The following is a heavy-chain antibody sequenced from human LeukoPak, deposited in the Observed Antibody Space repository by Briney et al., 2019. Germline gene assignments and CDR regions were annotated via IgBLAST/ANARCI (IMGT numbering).Heavy chain of an antibody. Sequence: SETLSLTCTVSGGSISSHYWSWIRQPPGKGLKWIGYIYYSGSTNYNPSLKSRVTISVDTSKNQFSLKLSSVTAADTAVYYCARDYCSSTSCYTFHWFDPWGQGTLVTVSS. CDR1: GGSISSHY. CDR3: ARDYCSSTSCYTFHWFDP. J-gene: IGHJ5*02. D-gene: IGHD2-2*02. V-gene: IGHV4-59*11. CDR2: IYYSGST.